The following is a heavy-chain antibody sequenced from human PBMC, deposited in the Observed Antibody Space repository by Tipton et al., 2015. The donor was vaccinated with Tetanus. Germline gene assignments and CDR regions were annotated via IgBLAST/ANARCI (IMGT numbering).Heavy chain of an antibody. CDR1: GLTLSFNH. D-gene: IGHD2-21*02. CDR2: ISTTFEI. Sequence: CAGSGLTLSFNHMNWVRQAPGKGLEWISYISTTFEIWYADSVKGRFTISRDNDRNSLYLQMNSLGDEDTAVYFCAGDRDYAFNIWGQGTTVTVSS. CDR3: AGDRDYAFNI. V-gene: IGHV3-69-1*01. J-gene: IGHJ3*02.